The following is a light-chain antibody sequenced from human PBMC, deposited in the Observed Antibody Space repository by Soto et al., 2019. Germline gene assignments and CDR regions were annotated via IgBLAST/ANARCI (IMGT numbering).Light chain of an antibody. CDR2: AAS. CDR3: QQLNSYPLT. V-gene: IGKV1-9*01. CDR1: QGIASY. J-gene: IGKJ4*01. Sequence: QLTQSPSSLSASVGDRVTITCRASQGIASYLAWYQQKPGQAPNLLIYAASTLQSGVPSRFSGSGSGTDFTLTISSLQPEDFATYYCQQLNSYPLTFGGRTKVEI.